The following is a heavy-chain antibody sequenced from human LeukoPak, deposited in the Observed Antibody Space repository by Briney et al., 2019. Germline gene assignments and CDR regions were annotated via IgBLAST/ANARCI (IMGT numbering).Heavy chain of an antibody. CDR1: GFTFSSYA. CDR3: CDGMDV. V-gene: IGHV3-30-3*01. J-gene: IGHJ6*02. Sequence: GGSLRLSCAASGFTFSSYAMHWVRQAPGTGLEWVAVISYDGSNKYYADSVKGRFTISRDNSKNTLYLQMNSLRSEDTATYYCCDGMDVWGQGTTVAVSS. CDR2: ISYDGSNK.